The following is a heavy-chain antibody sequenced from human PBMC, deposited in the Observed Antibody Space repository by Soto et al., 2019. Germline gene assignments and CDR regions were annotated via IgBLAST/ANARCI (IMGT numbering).Heavy chain of an antibody. D-gene: IGHD3-10*01. CDR2: ISYAERNK. Sequence: QVQLVESGGGVVQPGRSLRLSCAASGFTFSTYTLHWVRQAPGKGLEWVALISYAERNKYYADSVKGRFTISRDNSKNTLYLQMNSLRGDDTGVYYCAREQNYGSGSYDYWGQGTLGTVSS. CDR3: AREQNYGSGSYDY. CDR1: GFTFSTYT. V-gene: IGHV3-30*04. J-gene: IGHJ4*02.